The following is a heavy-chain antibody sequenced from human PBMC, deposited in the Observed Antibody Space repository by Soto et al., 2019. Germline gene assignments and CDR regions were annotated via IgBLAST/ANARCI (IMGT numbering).Heavy chain of an antibody. Sequence: PSETLSLTCTVSVDSITTYYWSWIRQPAGKGLEWIGRIDTSGNTNYNPSLKSRVTISVDTSKNQFSLKLSSVTAADTAVYYCASSRAWGQGTLVTVSS. CDR3: ASSRA. J-gene: IGHJ5*02. V-gene: IGHV4-4*07. CDR1: VDSITTYY. CDR2: IDTSGNT.